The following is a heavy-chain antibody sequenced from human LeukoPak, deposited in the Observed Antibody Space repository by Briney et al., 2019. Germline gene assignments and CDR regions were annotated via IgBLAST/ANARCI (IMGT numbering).Heavy chain of an antibody. CDR2: IYSGGST. J-gene: IGHJ4*02. D-gene: IGHD3-22*01. Sequence: GGSLRLSCAASGFTVSSNYMSWLRPAPGQGLEGVSVIYSGGSTYYADSVKGRFTISRDNSKNTLYLQMNSLRAEDTAVYYCARGLGDSSGYYFGYFDYWGQGTLVTVSS. CDR3: ARGLGDSSGYYFGYFDY. CDR1: GFTVSSNY. V-gene: IGHV3-66*01.